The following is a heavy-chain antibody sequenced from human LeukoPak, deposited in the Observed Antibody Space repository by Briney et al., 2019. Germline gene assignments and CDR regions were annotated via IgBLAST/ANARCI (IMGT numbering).Heavy chain of an antibody. V-gene: IGHV3-73*01. CDR2: IRSKANSYAT. Sequence: GGSLKLSCAASGFTFSGSAMHWVRQASGKGLEWVGRIRSKANSYATAYAASVKGRFTISRDDAKNSLYLQMNSLRAEDTAVYYCARGAAAENYYYYYMDVWGKGTTVTVSS. CDR3: ARGAAAENYYYYYMDV. D-gene: IGHD6-13*01. CDR1: GFTFSGSA. J-gene: IGHJ6*03.